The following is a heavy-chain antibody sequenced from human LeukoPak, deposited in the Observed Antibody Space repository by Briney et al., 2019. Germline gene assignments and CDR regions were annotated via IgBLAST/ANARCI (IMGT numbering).Heavy chain of an antibody. V-gene: IGHV4-59*01. CDR2: VYSSGST. Sequence: SETLSLTCTVSGGSISSYYWSWIRQPPGKGLEWIGYVYSSGSTNYNPSLKSRVTISLETSKNQFSLKLSSVTAADTAVYYYAGSTSIRTIPTFDYWGQGTLVAVSS. CDR3: AGSTSIRTIPTFDY. J-gene: IGHJ4*02. D-gene: IGHD5-24*01. CDR1: GGSISSYY.